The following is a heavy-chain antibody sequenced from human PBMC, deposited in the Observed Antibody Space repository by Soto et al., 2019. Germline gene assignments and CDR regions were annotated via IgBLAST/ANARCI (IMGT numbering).Heavy chain of an antibody. CDR2: IWYDGSNK. V-gene: IGHV3-33*08. D-gene: IGHD3-22*01. J-gene: IGHJ6*02. CDR1: GFTFSNYA. Sequence: GGSLRLSCAASGFTFSNYAMNWVRQAPGKGLEWVAVIWYDGSNKYYADSVKGRFTISRDNSKNTLYLQMNSLRAEDTAVYYCARDRLLEDYYYYGMDVWDQGTTVTVSS. CDR3: ARDRLLEDYYYYGMDV.